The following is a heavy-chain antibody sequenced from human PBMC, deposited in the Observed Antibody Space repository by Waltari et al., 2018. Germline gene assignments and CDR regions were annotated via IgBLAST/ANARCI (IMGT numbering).Heavy chain of an antibody. CDR3: GRREGSVTMVRGIDY. V-gene: IGHV3-74*01. D-gene: IGHD3-10*01. CDR1: GFTFSSSW. CDR2: INSDGSGT. J-gene: IGHJ4*02. Sequence: EVQLVESGGGLVQPGGSLRLSCAASGFTFSSSWMHWVRQAPGKGLVWVSRINSDGSGTSYADSVKGRVTISRDNAKNTLYLQMNSLRAEDTAVYYCGRREGSVTMVRGIDYWGQGTLVTVSS.